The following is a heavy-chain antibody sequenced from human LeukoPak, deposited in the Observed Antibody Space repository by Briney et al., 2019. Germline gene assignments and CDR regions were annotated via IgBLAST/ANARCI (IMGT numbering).Heavy chain of an antibody. CDR3: AKDGYYDSSAYYYVRYFDL. D-gene: IGHD3-22*01. Sequence: GGSLTLSCAASGFTFSSYGMSWVRQAPGKGLGWVSAISGIGGSTYYADSVKGRFTISSNNSKNTLYLQINSLRAEETAVYYCAKDGYYDSSAYYYVRYFDLWGRGTLVTVSS. V-gene: IGHV3-23*01. CDR2: ISGIGGST. CDR1: GFTFSSYG. J-gene: IGHJ2*01.